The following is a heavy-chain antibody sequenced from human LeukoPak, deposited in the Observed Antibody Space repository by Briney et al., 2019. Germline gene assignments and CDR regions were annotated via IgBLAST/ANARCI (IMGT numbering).Heavy chain of an antibody. V-gene: IGHV3-73*01. CDR2: IRSKANSYAT. CDR3: TRHGSSSGG. Sequence: GGSLRLSCTASGFTFSGSAMHWVRQASGKGLKWVGRIRSKANSYATAYAASVKGRFTISRDDSKNTAYLQMNSLKTEDTAVYYCTRHGSSSGGGGQGTLVTVSS. D-gene: IGHD6-6*01. CDR1: GFTFSGSA. J-gene: IGHJ4*02.